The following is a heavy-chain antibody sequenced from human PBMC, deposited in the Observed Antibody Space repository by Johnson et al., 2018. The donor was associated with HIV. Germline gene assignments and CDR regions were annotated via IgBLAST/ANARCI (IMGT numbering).Heavy chain of an antibody. D-gene: IGHD4-17*01. V-gene: IGHV3-20*04. CDR3: ARSRDYGPARSAFDI. Sequence: VQLVESGGGVVQPGGSLKLSCAASGFTFDDYGMSWVRQPPGKGLEWVSGINWNGGRTGYADSVKGRLTISRDNAKNTLYLQMNSLRAEDTAVYYCARSRDYGPARSAFDIWGQGTMVTVSS. CDR2: INWNGGRT. J-gene: IGHJ3*02. CDR1: GFTFDDYG.